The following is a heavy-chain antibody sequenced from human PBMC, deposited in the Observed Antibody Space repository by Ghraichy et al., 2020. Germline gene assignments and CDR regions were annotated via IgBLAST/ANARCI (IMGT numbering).Heavy chain of an antibody. V-gene: IGHV4-59*01. Sequence: QTLSLTCTVSGGSISSYYWSWIRQPPGKGLEWIGYIYYSGSTNYNPSLKSRVTISVDTSKNQFSLKLSSVTAADTAVYYCARVGGAYYDSRYYYGMDVWGQGTTVTVSS. CDR2: IYYSGST. J-gene: IGHJ6*02. CDR3: ARVGGAYYDSRYYYGMDV. D-gene: IGHD3-22*01. CDR1: GGSISSYY.